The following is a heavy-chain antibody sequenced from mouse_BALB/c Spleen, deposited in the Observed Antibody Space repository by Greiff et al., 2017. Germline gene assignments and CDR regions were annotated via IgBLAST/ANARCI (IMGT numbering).Heavy chain of an antibody. Sequence: EVQLQQSGPGLVKPSQSLSLTCTVTGYSITSDYAWNWIRQFPGNKLEWMGYISYSGSTSYNPSLKSRISITRDTSKNQFFLQLNSVTTEDTATYYCARLELAWFAYWGQGTLVTVSA. CDR2: ISYSGST. CDR1: GYSITSDYA. V-gene: IGHV3-2*02. CDR3: ARLELAWFAY. J-gene: IGHJ3*01.